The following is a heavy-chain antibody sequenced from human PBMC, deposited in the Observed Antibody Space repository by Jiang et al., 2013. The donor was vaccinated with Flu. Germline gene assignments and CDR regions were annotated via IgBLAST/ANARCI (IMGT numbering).Heavy chain of an antibody. CDR2: IWYDGSNK. CDR1: GFTFSSYG. CDR3: ARDLSPPRAAAGIAVDY. J-gene: IGHJ4*02. V-gene: IGHV3-33*08. Sequence: PGRSLRLSCAASGFTFSSYGMHWVRQAPGKGLEWVAVIWYDGSNKYYADSVKGRFTISRDNSKNTLYLQMNSLRAEDTAVYYCARDLSPPRAAAGIAVDYWGQGTLVTVSS. D-gene: IGHD6-13*01.